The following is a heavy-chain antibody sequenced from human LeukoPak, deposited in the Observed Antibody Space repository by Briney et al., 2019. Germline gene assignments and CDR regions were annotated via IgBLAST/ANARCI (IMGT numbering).Heavy chain of an antibody. CDR3: ARGDSSGYYFRNNWFDP. V-gene: IGHV1-2*02. Sequence: ASVKVSCKASGYTFTGYYMHWVRQAPGQGLEWMGWINPNSGGTNYAQKFQGRVNMTRDTSISTAYMELSRLRSDDTAVYYCARGDSSGYYFRNNWFDPWGQGTLVTVSS. J-gene: IGHJ5*02. CDR2: INPNSGGT. D-gene: IGHD3-22*01. CDR1: GYTFTGYY.